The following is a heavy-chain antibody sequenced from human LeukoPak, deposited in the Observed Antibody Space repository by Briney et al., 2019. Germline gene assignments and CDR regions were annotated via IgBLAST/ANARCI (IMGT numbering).Heavy chain of an antibody. Sequence: SETLSLTCAVSGGSISSNNWWGWVRQPPGKGLEWIGYIYHSGSTYYNPSLKSRVTISVDRSKNQFSLKLSSVTAADTAVYYCARTSSYCSSTCYWWFDPWGQGTLVTVSS. CDR1: GGSISSNNW. V-gene: IGHV4-4*02. CDR3: ARTSSYCSSTCYWWFDP. CDR2: IYHSGST. D-gene: IGHD2-2*01. J-gene: IGHJ5*02.